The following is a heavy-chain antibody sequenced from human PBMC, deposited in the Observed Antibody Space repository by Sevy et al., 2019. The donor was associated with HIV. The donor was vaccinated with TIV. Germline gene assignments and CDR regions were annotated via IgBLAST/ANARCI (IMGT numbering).Heavy chain of an antibody. CDR2: FDPEDGTT. D-gene: IGHD3-22*01. CDR3: AKDYYYDSSGYEGY. Sequence: ASVKVSCKVSGYTLTQLSMHWVRQTPGKGLEWMGRFDPEDGTTIYAQKFQGRVTMTEDTSTDTAYLELSSLRAEDTAVYYCAKDYYYDSSGYEGYWGQGTLVTVSS. CDR1: GYTLTQLS. V-gene: IGHV1-24*01. J-gene: IGHJ4*02.